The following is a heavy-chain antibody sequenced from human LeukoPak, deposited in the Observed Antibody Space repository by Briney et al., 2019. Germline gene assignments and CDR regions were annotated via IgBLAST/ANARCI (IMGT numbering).Heavy chain of an antibody. J-gene: IGHJ6*02. CDR3: AKGGQTIYYYAMDV. V-gene: IGHV3-43*02. Sequence: GGSLRLSCAASGFTFDDYAMHWVRQAPGKGLEWVSLISGDGDNTYYADSVKGRFTISRDNSKNSLYLQMNSLRTEDTALYYCAKGGQTIYYYAMDVWGQGTTVTVSS. CDR2: ISGDGDNT. CDR1: GFTFDDYA. D-gene: IGHD4/OR15-4a*01.